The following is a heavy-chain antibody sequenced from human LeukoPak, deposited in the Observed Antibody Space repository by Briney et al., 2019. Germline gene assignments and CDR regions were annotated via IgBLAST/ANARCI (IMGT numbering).Heavy chain of an antibody. V-gene: IGHV3-23*01. CDR2: ISGSGGST. Sequence: GGSLRLSCAASGFTFSSYAMSWVRQAPGKGLEWVSAISGSGGSTYYADSVKGRFTISRDNSTNTLYLQMNSLRAEDTAVYYCAKAGYYYDSSGYWYFDYWGQGTLVTVSS. J-gene: IGHJ4*02. CDR3: AKAGYYYDSSGYWYFDY. CDR1: GFTFSSYA. D-gene: IGHD3-22*01.